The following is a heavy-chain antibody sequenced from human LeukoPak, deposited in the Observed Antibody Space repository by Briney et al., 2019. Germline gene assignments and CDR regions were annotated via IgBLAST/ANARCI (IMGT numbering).Heavy chain of an antibody. Sequence: GGSLRLSCAASGFTFSSYAMSWVRQAPGKGLEGGSAISGSGGSTYYADSVKGRFTISRDNSKNTLYLQMNSLRAEDRTVYYCAKDFYSGSRAYYFDYWGQGTLVTVSS. CDR3: AKDFYSGSRAYYFDY. V-gene: IGHV3-23*01. J-gene: IGHJ4*02. D-gene: IGHD5-12*01. CDR2: ISGSGGST. CDR1: GFTFSSYA.